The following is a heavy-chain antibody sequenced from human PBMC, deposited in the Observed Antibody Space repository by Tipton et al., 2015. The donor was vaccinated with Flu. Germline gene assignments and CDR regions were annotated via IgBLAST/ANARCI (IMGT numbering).Heavy chain of an antibody. CDR3: ARSFAN. J-gene: IGHJ4*02. V-gene: IGHV3-48*03. Sequence: SLRLSCAASGFTFSSYEMNWVRQAPGKGLEWVSYINSGGTIYYADSVKGRFTISRDNAKNSLYLQMNSLRAGDTAVYYCARSFANWGQGTLVTVSS. CDR2: INSGGTI. CDR1: GFTFSSYE.